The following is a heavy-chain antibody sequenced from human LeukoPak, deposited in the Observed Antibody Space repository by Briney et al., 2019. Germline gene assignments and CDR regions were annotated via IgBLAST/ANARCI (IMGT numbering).Heavy chain of an antibody. J-gene: IGHJ4*02. V-gene: IGHV3-23*01. CDR1: GFTFSSYG. Sequence: GGSLRLSCAASGFTFSSYGMSWGRQAPGKGLEWVSVINSNSGNTFYADSVKGRFTISGDNSKNTLYLQMNSLRAEDTAVYYCAKGGYSYGYFDYWGQGILVTVSS. D-gene: IGHD5-18*01. CDR3: AKGGYSYGYFDY. CDR2: INSNSGNT.